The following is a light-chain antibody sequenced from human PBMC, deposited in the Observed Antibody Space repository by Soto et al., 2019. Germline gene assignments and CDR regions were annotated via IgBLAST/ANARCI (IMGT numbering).Light chain of an antibody. Sequence: QSALTQPASVSGSPGQSITISCTGTSSDVGSYNLVSWYQQHPGKAPKLMIYEVSKRPSGVSNRFSGSKSVNTASLTISGPQSEDEANYYGCSYEGSGVFGGGTKFPVL. V-gene: IGLV2-23*02. CDR1: SSDVGSYNL. J-gene: IGLJ3*02. CDR3: CSYEGSGV. CDR2: EVS.